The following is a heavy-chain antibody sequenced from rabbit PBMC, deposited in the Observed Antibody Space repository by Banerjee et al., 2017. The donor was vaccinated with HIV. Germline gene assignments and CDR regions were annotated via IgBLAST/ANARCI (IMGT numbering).Heavy chain of an antibody. D-gene: IGHD7-1*01. CDR1: GFSFSSSYY. CDR3: ARDRDAGYFGYGDGKVTYFNL. CDR2: IDPIFGTT. V-gene: IGHV1S40*01. Sequence: QSLEESGGDLVKSGASLTLTCTASGFSFSSSYYMSWVRQAPGKGLEWIGYIDPIFGTTYYASWVNGRFTISSHNAQNTLYLQLNSLTSADTATYFCARDRDAGYFGYGDGKVTYFNLWGPGTLVTVS. J-gene: IGHJ4*01.